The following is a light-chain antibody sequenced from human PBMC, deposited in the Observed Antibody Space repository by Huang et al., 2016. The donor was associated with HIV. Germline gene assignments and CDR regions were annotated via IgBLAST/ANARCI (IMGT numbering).Light chain of an antibody. Sequence: DIVMTQSPDSLAVSLGERATINCKSRQSVLYSSNNKNYLAWYQQKPGQPPKLRIYWASTRESGVPDRFSGSGSGTDFTLTISSLQAEDVAVYYCQQYLRTPLTFGGGTKVEIK. J-gene: IGKJ4*01. CDR2: WAS. V-gene: IGKV4-1*01. CDR1: QSVLYSSNNKNY. CDR3: QQYLRTPLT.